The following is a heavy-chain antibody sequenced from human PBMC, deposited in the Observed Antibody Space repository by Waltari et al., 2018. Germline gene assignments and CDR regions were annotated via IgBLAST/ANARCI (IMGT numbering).Heavy chain of an antibody. CDR1: GGSFSGYY. Sequence: QVQLQQWGAGLLKPSETLSLTCAVYGGSFSGYYWSWIRQPPGKGLKWIGETNHSGSTNYNPSLKSRVTISVDTSKNQFSLKLSSVTAADTAVYYCARKSGYYNRAYYYYYYMDVWGKVTTVTVSS. D-gene: IGHD3-3*01. CDR3: ARKSGYYNRAYYYYYYMDV. V-gene: IGHV4-34*01. J-gene: IGHJ6*03. CDR2: TNHSGST.